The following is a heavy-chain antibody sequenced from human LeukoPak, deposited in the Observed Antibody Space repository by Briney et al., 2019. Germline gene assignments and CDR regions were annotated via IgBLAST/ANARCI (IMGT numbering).Heavy chain of an antibody. CDR3: AREAYYYDSSGYRDAFDI. D-gene: IGHD3-22*01. J-gene: IGHJ3*02. CDR2: IYTSGST. Sequence: SETLSLTCTVSGGSISSYYWSWIRQPAGKGLEWIGRIYTSGSTNYNPSLKSRVTMSVDTSKSQFSLKLSSVTAADTAVYYCAREAYYYDSSGYRDAFDIWGQGTMVTVSS. V-gene: IGHV4-4*07. CDR1: GGSISSYY.